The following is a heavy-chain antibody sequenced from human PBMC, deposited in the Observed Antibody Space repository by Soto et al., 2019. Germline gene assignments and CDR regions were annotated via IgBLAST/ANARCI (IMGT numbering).Heavy chain of an antibody. CDR3: ARTHVDTDMVTEAGNAFHI. J-gene: IGHJ3*02. CDR1: GGSFSGYY. D-gene: IGHD5-18*01. V-gene: IGHV4-34*01. CDR2: INHSGST. Sequence: SETLSLTCAVYGGSFSGYYWSWIRQPPGKGLEWIGEINHSGSTNYNPSLKSRVTISVDTSKNQFSLKLSSVTAADTAVYYCARTHVDTDMVTEAGNAFHIWGQGTMVT.